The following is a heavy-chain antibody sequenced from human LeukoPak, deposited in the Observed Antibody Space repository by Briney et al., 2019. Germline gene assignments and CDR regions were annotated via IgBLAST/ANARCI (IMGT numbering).Heavy chain of an antibody. V-gene: IGHV3-23*01. Sequence: GGSLRLSCAASGFTFSSYAMSWVRKAPGKGLEWVSAISGSGGSTYYADSVKGRFTISRDNSKNTLYLQMNSLRAEDTAVYYCAKNVRALRFLEWAYYFDYWGQGTLVTVSS. CDR2: ISGSGGST. CDR1: GFTFSSYA. CDR3: AKNVRALRFLEWAYYFDY. J-gene: IGHJ4*02. D-gene: IGHD3-3*01.